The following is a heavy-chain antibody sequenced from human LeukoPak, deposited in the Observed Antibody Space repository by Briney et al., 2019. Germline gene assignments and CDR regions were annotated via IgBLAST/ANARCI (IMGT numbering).Heavy chain of an antibody. V-gene: IGHV1-2*02. CDR2: INPNSGGT. D-gene: IGHD1-26*01. CDR1: GYTFTGYY. J-gene: IGHJ6*03. CDR3: ARGGSYYTHYYYYMDV. Sequence: ASVKVFCKASGYTFTGYYMHWVRQAPGQGLEWMGWINPNSGGTNYAQKFQGRVTMTRDTSISAAYMELSRLRSDDTAVYYCARGGSYYTHYYYYMDVWGKGTTVTISS.